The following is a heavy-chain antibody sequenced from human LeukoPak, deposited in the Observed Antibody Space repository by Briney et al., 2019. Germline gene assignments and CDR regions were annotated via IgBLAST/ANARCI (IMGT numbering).Heavy chain of an antibody. CDR2: ISGSGGST. D-gene: IGHD2-15*01. V-gene: IGHV3-23*01. CDR3: AKDSEATMTPLSAFDI. J-gene: IGHJ3*02. CDR1: GFSFRNYA. Sequence: LPGGSLRLSCAASGFSFRNYAISWVRQAPGKGLEWVSSISGSGGSTYSADSVKGRFTISREYSNHTLYLQMNSLRADDTAMYYCAKDSEATMTPLSAFDIWGQGTMVTVSS.